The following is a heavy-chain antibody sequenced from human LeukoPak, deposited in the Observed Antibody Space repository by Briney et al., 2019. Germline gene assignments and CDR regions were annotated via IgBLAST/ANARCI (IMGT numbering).Heavy chain of an antibody. V-gene: IGHV2-5*01. Sequence: SGPTLVNPTQTLTLTCTFSGFSLSTSGVGVVWIRQPPGKALEWLALIYWNDDNRYSPFLQTRPTITKDTSKNQVVLTMTNMDPVDTATYYCAHSPPRQLVRHSPFDYWGQGTLVTVSS. CDR1: GFSLSTSGVG. CDR2: IYWNDDN. CDR3: AHSPPRQLVRHSPFDY. D-gene: IGHD6-13*01. J-gene: IGHJ4*02.